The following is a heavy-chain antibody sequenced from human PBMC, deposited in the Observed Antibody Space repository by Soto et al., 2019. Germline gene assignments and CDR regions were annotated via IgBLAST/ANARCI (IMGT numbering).Heavy chain of an antibody. CDR1: GGSISSYY. Sequence: QVQLQESGPGLVKPSESLSLTCTVSGGSISSYYWTWIRQPPGKGLEWIGYINYSGSTYYNPSLKSRVTISVDTCKNQYSLTLTSVTAADTAVYYCARGSSGWRYYFDYWGQGTLVTVSS. V-gene: IGHV4-59*01. J-gene: IGHJ4*02. CDR2: INYSGST. D-gene: IGHD6-19*01. CDR3: ARGSSGWRYYFDY.